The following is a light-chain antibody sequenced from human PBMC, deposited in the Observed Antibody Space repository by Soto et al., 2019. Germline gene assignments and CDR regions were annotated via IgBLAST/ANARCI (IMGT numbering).Light chain of an antibody. CDR3: QTWGTGIQV. CDR1: SGHSSYA. J-gene: IGLJ3*02. CDR2: VNSDGSH. Sequence: QLVLTQSPSASASLGASVKLTCTLSSGHSSYAIAWHQQQPEKGPRYLMKVNSDGSHSKGDGIPDRFSGSSSGAERYLTISSLQSEDEADYYCQTWGTGIQVFGGGTKLDRP. V-gene: IGLV4-69*01.